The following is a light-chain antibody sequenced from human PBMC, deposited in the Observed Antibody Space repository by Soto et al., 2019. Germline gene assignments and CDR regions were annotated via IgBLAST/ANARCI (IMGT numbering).Light chain of an antibody. V-gene: IGKV3-15*01. CDR2: GAS. CDR3: QQYNNWPYT. CDR1: QSVSSN. J-gene: IGKJ2*01. Sequence: EIVMTQSPATLSVSPGERATLSCRASQSVSSNLAWYQQKPGKAPRLLIYGASTRATGIPARFSGSGSGREFTLTVSSLQSEDFEVYDWQQYNNWPYTFGQGTKLEIK.